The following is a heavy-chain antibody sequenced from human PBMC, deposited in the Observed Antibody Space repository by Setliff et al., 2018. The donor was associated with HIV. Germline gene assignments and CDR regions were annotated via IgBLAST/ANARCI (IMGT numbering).Heavy chain of an antibody. J-gene: IGHJ1*01. Sequence: VKVSCKISGYTLTELSIHWVRQAPGKGLEWMANFDPEDGETFYAQKFQCRLTMTEDTSTDTAYMELSSLRSDDTAMYYCATDPGYSSTWYSESFQHWGKGTVVTVSS. D-gene: IGHD6-13*01. V-gene: IGHV1-24*01. CDR2: FDPEDGET. CDR3: ATDPGYSSTWYSESFQH. CDR1: GYTLTELS.